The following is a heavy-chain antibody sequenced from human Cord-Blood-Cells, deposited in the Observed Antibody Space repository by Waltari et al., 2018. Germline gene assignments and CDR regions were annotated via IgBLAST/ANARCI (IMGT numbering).Heavy chain of an antibody. CDR3: ARGKDDILTGNAFDI. V-gene: IGHV4-34*01. D-gene: IGHD3-9*01. J-gene: IGHJ3*02. Sequence: QVQLQQWGAGLLTPSETLSLTCAAYGGSFSGYYWSWIRQPPGKGLEWIGEINHSGSTNYNPSLKSRVTISVDTSKNQFSLKLSSVTAADTAVYYCARGKDDILTGNAFDIWGQGTMVTDSS. CDR1: GGSFSGYY. CDR2: INHSGST.